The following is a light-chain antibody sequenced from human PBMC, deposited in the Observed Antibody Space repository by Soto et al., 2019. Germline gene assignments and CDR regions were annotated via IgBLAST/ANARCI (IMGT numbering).Light chain of an antibody. Sequence: EVVLTQSPATLSVSPGERATLSCRASESVNNKLGWYQQQPGQAPRLLIYRASTRATGIPARFSGSGSGTEFTLNISSLQSEDSAVYYCHQYNNWFPFTFGHGKRLEIK. CDR1: ESVNNK. J-gene: IGKJ5*01. V-gene: IGKV3-15*01. CDR2: RAS. CDR3: HQYNNWFPFT.